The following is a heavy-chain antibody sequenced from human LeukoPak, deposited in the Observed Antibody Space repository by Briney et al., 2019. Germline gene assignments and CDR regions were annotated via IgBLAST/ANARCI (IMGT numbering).Heavy chain of an antibody. CDR1: GGSFSGYY. CDR2: INHSGST. J-gene: IGHJ6*02. CDR3: ARSYYDFWSGYGMDV. D-gene: IGHD3-3*01. Sequence: SETLSLTCAVYGGSFSGYYWSWLRQPPGKGLEWIGEINHSGSTNYNPSLKSRVTISVDTSKNQFSLKLSSVTAADTAVYYCARSYYDFWSGYGMDVWGQGTTVTVSS. V-gene: IGHV4-34*01.